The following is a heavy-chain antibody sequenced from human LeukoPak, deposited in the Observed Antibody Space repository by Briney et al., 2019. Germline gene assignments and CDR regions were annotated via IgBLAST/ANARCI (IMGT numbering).Heavy chain of an antibody. CDR1: GDSVSTSGG. CDR3: ARGRASAFDV. J-gene: IGHJ3*01. CDR2: TYYTSKWNT. D-gene: IGHD6-25*01. V-gene: IGHV6-1*01. Sequence: SQALSLTCAISGDSVSTSGGNWVRQSPSRGLEWLGRTYYTSKWNTDYAVSVKSRIVVHPDTSKNQFSLQLNSVTSEDTAVYYCARGRASAFDVWGQGTMVTVSS.